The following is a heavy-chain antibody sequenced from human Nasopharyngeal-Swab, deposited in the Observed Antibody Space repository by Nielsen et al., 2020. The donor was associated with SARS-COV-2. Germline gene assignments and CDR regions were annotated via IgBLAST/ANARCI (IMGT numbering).Heavy chain of an antibody. Sequence: WVRQAPGQGLEWMGGIIPIFGTANYAQKFQGRVTITADESTSTAYMELSSLRPEDTAVYYCARGLTTVTTYYYYGMDVWGQGTTVTVSS. V-gene: IGHV1-69*01. CDR2: IIPIFGTA. J-gene: IGHJ6*02. CDR3: ARGLTTVTTYYYYGMDV. D-gene: IGHD4-11*01.